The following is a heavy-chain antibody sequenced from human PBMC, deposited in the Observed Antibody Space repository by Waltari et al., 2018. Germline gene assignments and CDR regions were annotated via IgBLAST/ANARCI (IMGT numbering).Heavy chain of an antibody. CDR2: INPNSDET. CDR3: ARGLSGSYHTPIGH. J-gene: IGHJ4*01. CDR1: GYTFTGYY. Sequence: QVQLVQSGAEVKKPGASVKVSCQASGYTFTGYYIPWVRQAPGQGLEWMGWINPNSDETNYAQNFQGRATVTRDTSISTAYMELSSLISGDTAVYFCARGLSGSYHTPIGHWGQGTLVTVSS. D-gene: IGHD1-26*01. V-gene: IGHV1-2*02.